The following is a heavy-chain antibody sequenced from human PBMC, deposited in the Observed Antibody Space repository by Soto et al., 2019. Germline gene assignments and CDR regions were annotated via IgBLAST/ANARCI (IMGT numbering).Heavy chain of an antibody. D-gene: IGHD4-17*01. Sequence: QVQLVESGGGVVQPGRSLRLSCAASGFTFSSYAMHWVRQAPGKGLEWVAVISYDGSNKYYADSVKGRFTISRDNSKNTLYLQMNSLRAEDTAVYYCARGHGERAFDIWGQGTMVTVSS. V-gene: IGHV3-30-3*01. CDR3: ARGHGERAFDI. J-gene: IGHJ3*02. CDR2: ISYDGSNK. CDR1: GFTFSSYA.